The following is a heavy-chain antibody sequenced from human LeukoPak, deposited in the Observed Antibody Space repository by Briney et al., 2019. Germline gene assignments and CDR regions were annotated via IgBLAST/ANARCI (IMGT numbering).Heavy chain of an antibody. D-gene: IGHD2-2*03. V-gene: IGHV3-23*01. CDR1: GFTFINYG. CDR2: ISGSGGST. J-gene: IGHJ4*02. CDR3: AMDENFDY. Sequence: GGSLRLSCAASGFTFINYGMNWVRQAPGKGLEWVSAISGSGGSTYYADSVKGRFTISRDNSKNTLYLQMNSLRAEDTAVYYCAMDENFDYWGPGILVSVSS.